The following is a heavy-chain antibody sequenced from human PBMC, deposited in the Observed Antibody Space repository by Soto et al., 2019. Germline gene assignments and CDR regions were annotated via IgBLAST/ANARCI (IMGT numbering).Heavy chain of an antibody. D-gene: IGHD3-10*01. V-gene: IGHV1-18*01. Sequence: ASVKVSCKASGYTFSDYGISWVRQAPGQRPEYMGWISTNNGNTKYAQNIQGGVTMTTDTSTSTGYMELRSLRPDDTAVYYCAIQRAGAYGMDVWGQGTTVTVSS. CDR2: ISTNNGNT. CDR1: GYTFSDYG. J-gene: IGHJ6*02. CDR3: AIQRAGAYGMDV.